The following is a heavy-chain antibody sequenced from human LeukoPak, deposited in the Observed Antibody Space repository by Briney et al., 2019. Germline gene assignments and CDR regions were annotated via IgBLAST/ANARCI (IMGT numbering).Heavy chain of an antibody. CDR2: ISYDGSNK. CDR3: ARHGPRYYYGMYV. J-gene: IGHJ6*02. V-gene: IGHV3-30*03. CDR1: GFIFSHAW. Sequence: GGSLRLSCTASGFIFSHAWMNWVRQAPGKGLEWVAVISYDGSNKYYADSVKGRFTISRDNSKNTLYLQMNSLRAEDTAVYYCARHGPRYYYGMYVWGQGTTVTVSS.